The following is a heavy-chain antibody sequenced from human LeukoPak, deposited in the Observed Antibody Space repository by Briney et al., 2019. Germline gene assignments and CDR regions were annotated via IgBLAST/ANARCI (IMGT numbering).Heavy chain of an antibody. CDR2: ISGDGGGT. CDR1: EFTFSTYA. Sequence: PGGSLRLSCAASEFTFSTYAMNWDRQAPGKGLEWVSAISGDGGGTYYADSVKGRFTISRDNSKGTLYLQMNNLRAEDTAVYYCAKARGWGGPIHDAFDIWGQGTMVTVSS. D-gene: IGHD2-21*01. CDR3: AKARGWGGPIHDAFDI. V-gene: IGHV3-23*01. J-gene: IGHJ3*02.